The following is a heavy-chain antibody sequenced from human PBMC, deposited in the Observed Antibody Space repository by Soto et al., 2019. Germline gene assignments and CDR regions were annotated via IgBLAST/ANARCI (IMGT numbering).Heavy chain of an antibody. CDR3: AGDPDCHYNGSHASSYP. Sequence: QVQLVQSGAEVKKPGSSVKVSCKASGGTFSTYTITWVRQAPGQGLEWMGRIIPIIGIINYAQKFQGRVTISADKFPGTAYMERTGLRSDATAVYYCAGDPDCHYNGSHASSYPWGQGTLVTVSS. V-gene: IGHV1-69*08. CDR2: IIPIIGII. D-gene: IGHD3-16*01. J-gene: IGHJ5*02. CDR1: GGTFSTYT.